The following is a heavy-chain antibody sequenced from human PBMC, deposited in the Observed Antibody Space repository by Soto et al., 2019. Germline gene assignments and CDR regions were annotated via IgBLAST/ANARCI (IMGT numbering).Heavy chain of an antibody. V-gene: IGHV3-11*01. CDR2: ISSSGSTI. CDR3: AKNSESSAYSSFDY. J-gene: IGHJ4*02. Sequence: PGGSLRLSCAASGFTFSDYYMSWIRQAPGKGLEWVSYISSSGSTIYYADSVKGRFTISRDNSKNTLYLQMNSLRAEDTAVYYCAKNSESSAYSSFDYWGQGTLVTVSS. D-gene: IGHD3-22*01. CDR1: GFTFSDYY.